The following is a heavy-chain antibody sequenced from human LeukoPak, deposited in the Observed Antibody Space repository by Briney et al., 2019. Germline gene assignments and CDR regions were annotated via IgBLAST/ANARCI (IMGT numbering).Heavy chain of an antibody. CDR2: IYYSGST. Sequence: SETLSLTCTVSGGSISSSSYYWGWIRQPPGKGLEWIGSIYYSGSTYYNPSLKSRVTISVDTSKNQFSLKLSSVTAADTAVYYCAREPLYNWNGNVFDIWGQGTMVTVSS. V-gene: IGHV4-39*07. CDR1: GGSISSSSYY. D-gene: IGHD1-20*01. J-gene: IGHJ3*02. CDR3: AREPLYNWNGNVFDI.